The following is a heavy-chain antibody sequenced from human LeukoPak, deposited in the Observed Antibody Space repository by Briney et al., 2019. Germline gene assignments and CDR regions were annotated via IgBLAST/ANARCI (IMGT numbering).Heavy chain of an antibody. CDR1: GFAFGNYA. CDR3: AREKGIAVALDY. CDR2: IDGRRT. Sequence: GGSLRLSCVASGFAFGNYAMSWVRQAPGKGLEWVSAIDGRRTYYEDSVKGRFTISRDNSKNTLYLQMNSLRAEDTAVYYCAREKGIAVALDYWGQGTLVTVSS. J-gene: IGHJ4*02. V-gene: IGHV3-23*01. D-gene: IGHD6-19*01.